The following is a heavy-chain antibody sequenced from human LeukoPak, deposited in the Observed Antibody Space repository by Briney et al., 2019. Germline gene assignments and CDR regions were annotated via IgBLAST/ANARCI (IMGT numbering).Heavy chain of an antibody. D-gene: IGHD6-13*01. J-gene: IGHJ4*02. CDR1: GFTFGDYA. V-gene: IGHV3-48*03. CDR2: INPSGSTT. Sequence: GGSLRLSCTASGFTFGDYAMSWVRQAPGKGLEWIAYINPSGSTTYYADSMKDRSTISRDNARSSLYLQMHSLRGEDTALYYCAKSGAASDWGQGTLVTVSS. CDR3: AKSGAASD.